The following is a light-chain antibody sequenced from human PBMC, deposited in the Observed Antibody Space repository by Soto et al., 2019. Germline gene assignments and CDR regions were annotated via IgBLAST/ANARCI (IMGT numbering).Light chain of an antibody. CDR2: DTS. Sequence: EIVVTQSTTTLCSSPGERATLPCRASETIRGLLAWYQQRTGQPPRLLIYDTSNRATGIPARFSGSGSGTDFNLTISGLEPADLGVYYCQQRHNWPITFGQGTKVDIK. CDR3: QQRHNWPIT. J-gene: IGKJ1*01. CDR1: ETIRGL. V-gene: IGKV3-11*01.